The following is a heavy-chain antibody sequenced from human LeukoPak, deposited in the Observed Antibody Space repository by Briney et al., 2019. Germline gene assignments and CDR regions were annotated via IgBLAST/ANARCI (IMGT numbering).Heavy chain of an antibody. CDR1: VFTFSSYA. CDR3: ARAGNFDY. CDR2: ISYDGSNK. Sequence: PGRSLRLSCAASVFTFSSYAMHWVRQAPGKGLEWVAVISYDGSNKYYADSVKGRFTVSRDNSKNTLYLQMNSLRAEDTAVYYCARAGNFDYWGQGTLVTVSS. J-gene: IGHJ4*02. V-gene: IGHV3-30-3*01. D-gene: IGHD1-26*01.